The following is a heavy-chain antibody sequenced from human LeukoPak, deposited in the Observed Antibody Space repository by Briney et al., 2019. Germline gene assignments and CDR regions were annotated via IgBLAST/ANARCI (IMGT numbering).Heavy chain of an antibody. D-gene: IGHD2-8*01. CDR1: GYTFTGYY. Sequence: ASVTVSCKASGYTFTGYYMHWVRQAPGQGLEWMGWINPNSGGTNYAQKFQGRVTMTRDTSVSTAYMELSRLRSDDTAVYYCVKGPHNADPFDSWGQGTLVTVSS. CDR2: INPNSGGT. CDR3: VKGPHNADPFDS. V-gene: IGHV1-2*02. J-gene: IGHJ4*02.